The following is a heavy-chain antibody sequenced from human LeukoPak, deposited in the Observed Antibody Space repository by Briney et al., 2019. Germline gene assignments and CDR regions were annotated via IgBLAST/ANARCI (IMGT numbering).Heavy chain of an antibody. CDR3: ARDRSGSYQNGFDY. D-gene: IGHD1-26*01. V-gene: IGHV3-21*01. CDR2: ISSSSSYI. CDR1: GFTFSSYS. J-gene: IGHJ4*02. Sequence: PGGSLRLSCAASGFTFSSYSMNWVRQAPGKGLEWVSFISSSSSYIYYADSVKGRFTISRDNAKNSLYLQMNSLRAEDTAVYYCARDRSGSYQNGFDYWGQGTLVTVSS.